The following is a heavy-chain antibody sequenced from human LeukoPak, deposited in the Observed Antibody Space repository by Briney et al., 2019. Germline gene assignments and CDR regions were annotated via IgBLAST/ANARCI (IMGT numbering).Heavy chain of an antibody. V-gene: IGHV1-18*01. CDR3: ARGDCSGGSCYPPLFYYYMDV. Sequence: ASVKVSCKASGYTFSSYGISWVRQAPGQGLEWMGWISAYNGNTNYAQKLQGRVTITADESTSTAYMELSSLRSEDTAVYYCARGDCSGGSCYPPLFYYYMDVWGKGTTVTVSS. CDR1: GYTFSSYG. J-gene: IGHJ6*03. D-gene: IGHD2-15*01. CDR2: ISAYNGNT.